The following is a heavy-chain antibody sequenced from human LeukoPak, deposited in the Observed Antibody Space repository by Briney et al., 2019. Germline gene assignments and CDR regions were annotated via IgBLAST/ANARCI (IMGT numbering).Heavy chain of an antibody. J-gene: IGHJ4*02. CDR3: AREVGAGPE. D-gene: IGHD1-26*01. V-gene: IGHV1-2*02. CDR2: INPNSGGT. Sequence: ASVKVPCKASGGTFSSCAISWVRQAPGQGLEWMGWINPNSGGTNYAQKFQGRVTMTRDTSISTAYMELSRLRSDDTAVYYCAREVGAGPEWGQGTLVTVSS. CDR1: GGTFSSCA.